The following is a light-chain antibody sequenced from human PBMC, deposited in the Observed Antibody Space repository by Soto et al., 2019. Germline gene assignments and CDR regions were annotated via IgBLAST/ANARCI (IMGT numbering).Light chain of an antibody. CDR1: QSISDT. Sequence: EIVMTQSPATLSVSPGGRATLSCRASQSISDTLAWYQQKPGQAPRLLIYSASRGATGFPPRFSGSGSGTDFTLTISSLQSEDFPVYYCPQYNNWPWTFGQGTKVEIK. CDR3: PQYNNWPWT. V-gene: IGKV3-15*01. J-gene: IGKJ1*01. CDR2: SAS.